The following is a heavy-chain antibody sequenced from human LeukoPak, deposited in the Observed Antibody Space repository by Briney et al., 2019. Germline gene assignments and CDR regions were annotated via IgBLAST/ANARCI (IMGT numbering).Heavy chain of an antibody. J-gene: IGHJ3*02. V-gene: IGHV4-39*07. CDR3: ARGFFVVVVAHGAFDI. Sequence: SETLSLTCTVSGGSISSSSYYWGWIRQPPGKGLEWIGSIYYSGSTYYNPSLKSRVTISVDTSKNQFSLKLSSVTAADTAVYYCARGFFVVVVAHGAFDIWGQGTMVTVSS. CDR2: IYYSGST. D-gene: IGHD2-15*01. CDR1: GGSISSSSYY.